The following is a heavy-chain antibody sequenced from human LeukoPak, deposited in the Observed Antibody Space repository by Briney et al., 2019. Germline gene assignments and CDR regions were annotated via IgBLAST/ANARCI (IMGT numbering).Heavy chain of an antibody. V-gene: IGHV1-18*01. J-gene: IGHJ4*02. CDR3: ARGGISSRIDY. Sequence: ASVKVSCKASGYTFATYGVTWVRQAPGQGLEWMGWISAYNGNTNYPQKIQGRATMTTDTSTNTAYMELRNLRSDDTAVYYCARGGISSRIDYWGQGTLVTVSS. CDR2: ISAYNGNT. D-gene: IGHD6-6*01. CDR1: GYTFATYG.